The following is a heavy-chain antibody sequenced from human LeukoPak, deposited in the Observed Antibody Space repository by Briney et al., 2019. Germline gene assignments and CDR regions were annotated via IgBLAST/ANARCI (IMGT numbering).Heavy chain of an antibody. V-gene: IGHV4-34*01. CDR1: GGSFSGYY. CDR3: ARGSGYSSSGWFDP. J-gene: IGHJ5*02. CDR2: IYHSGST. D-gene: IGHD5-18*01. Sequence: SETLSLTCAVYGGSFSGYYWSWIRQPPGKGLEWIGSIYHSGSTYYNPSLKSRVTISVDTSKNQFSLKLSSVTAADTAVYYCARGSGYSSSGWFDPWGQGTLVTVSS.